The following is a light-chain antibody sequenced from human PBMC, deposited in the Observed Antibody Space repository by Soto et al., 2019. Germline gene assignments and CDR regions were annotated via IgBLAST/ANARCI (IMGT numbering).Light chain of an antibody. CDR2: GAS. CDR1: QSVSSSY. Sequence: EIVLTQSPGTLSLSPGERATLSCRASQSVSSSYLAWYQQEPGQAPRLLIYGASSRATGIPDRFSGSGSGTDFTLTISRLEPEDFAVYYCQQYGSLALTFGGGTKVEIK. V-gene: IGKV3-20*01. CDR3: QQYGSLALT. J-gene: IGKJ4*01.